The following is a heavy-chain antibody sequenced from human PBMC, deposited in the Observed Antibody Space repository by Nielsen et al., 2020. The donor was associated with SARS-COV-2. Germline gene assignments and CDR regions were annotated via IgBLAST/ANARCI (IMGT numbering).Heavy chain of an antibody. V-gene: IGHV4-39*07. CDR2: IYYSGST. CDR3: ARGVVDIVATMFDY. D-gene: IGHD5-12*01. J-gene: IGHJ4*02. Sequence: SETLSLTCTVSGGSISSSSYYWGWIRQPPGKGLEWIGSIYYSGSTNYNPSLKSRVTISVDTSKNQFSLKLSSVTAADTAVYYCARGVVDIVATMFDYWGQGTLVTVSS. CDR1: GGSISSSSYY.